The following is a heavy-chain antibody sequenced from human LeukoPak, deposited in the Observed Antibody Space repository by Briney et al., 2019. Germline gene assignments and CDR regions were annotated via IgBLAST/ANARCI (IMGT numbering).Heavy chain of an antibody. D-gene: IGHD1/OR15-1a*01. CDR2: ISGGGETT. Sequence: GASLRLSCVASGFTFNIYPMSWVRQAPGKGLEWVSAISGGGETTLYADSVEGRFTISRDNSRNTLFLQMSSLRAEDTAVYFCAGKSPTTTRQHAFDIWGRGTMFTVSS. J-gene: IGHJ3*02. CDR1: GFTFNIYP. CDR3: AGKSPTTTRQHAFDI. V-gene: IGHV3-23*01.